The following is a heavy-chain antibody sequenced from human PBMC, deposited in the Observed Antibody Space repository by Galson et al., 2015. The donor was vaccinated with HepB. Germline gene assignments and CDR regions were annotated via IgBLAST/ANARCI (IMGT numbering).Heavy chain of an antibody. J-gene: IGHJ4*02. Sequence: SETLSLTCGVFGESFNNYYYNWIRQPPGRGLEWIGEINHRGSTDYNPSLKSRVTISVDTTKNQVSLKLSSVTAADTAVYYCARDVGGAYYDYFYHKYYYDYWSQGMLVTVSS. CDR3: ARDVGGAYYDYFYHKYYYDY. V-gene: IGHV4-34*01. D-gene: IGHD3-16*01. CDR1: GESFNNYY. CDR2: INHRGST.